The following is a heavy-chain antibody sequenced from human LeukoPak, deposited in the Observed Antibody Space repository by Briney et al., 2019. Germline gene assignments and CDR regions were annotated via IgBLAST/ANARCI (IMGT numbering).Heavy chain of an antibody. J-gene: IGHJ4*02. Sequence: PGGSLRLSCSASGFNFSSYWMSWVRQAPGKGLEWVANIKQGGSEKYYVDSVKGRFTISRDNAKNSLYLQMNSLRAEDTAVYYCARVQYQLLSFDYWGQGTLVTVSS. D-gene: IGHD2-2*01. V-gene: IGHV3-7*01. CDR1: GFNFSSYW. CDR3: ARVQYQLLSFDY. CDR2: IKQGGSEK.